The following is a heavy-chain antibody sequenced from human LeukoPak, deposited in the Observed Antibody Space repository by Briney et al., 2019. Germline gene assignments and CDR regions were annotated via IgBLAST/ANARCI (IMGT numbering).Heavy chain of an antibody. CDR1: GFTLSSYW. V-gene: IGHV3-74*01. CDR2: INSDGSST. Sequence: GGSLRLSCAASGFTLSSYWMHWVRQAPGKGLVWVSRINSDGSSTSYADSVKGRFTISRDNAKNTLYLQMNSLRAEDTAVYYCARVTDDFWSGYYLSGRSLDYWGQGTLVTVSS. CDR3: ARVTDDFWSGYYLSGRSLDY. D-gene: IGHD3-3*01. J-gene: IGHJ4*02.